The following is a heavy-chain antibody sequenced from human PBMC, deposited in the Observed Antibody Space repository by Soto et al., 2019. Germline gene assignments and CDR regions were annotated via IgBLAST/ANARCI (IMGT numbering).Heavy chain of an antibody. Sequence: PSETLSLTCAVSGGSISSGGYSWSWIRQPPGKGLEWIGHMYHSGSTYYNQSLKSRVTISVDTSKNQFSLKLNSVTAADTAVYYFARDLWGYCGTDCYPLDVWGQGTTVTVSS. CDR1: GGSISSGGYS. J-gene: IGHJ6*02. D-gene: IGHD2-21*02. V-gene: IGHV4-30-2*01. CDR3: ARDLWGYCGTDCYPLDV. CDR2: MYHSGST.